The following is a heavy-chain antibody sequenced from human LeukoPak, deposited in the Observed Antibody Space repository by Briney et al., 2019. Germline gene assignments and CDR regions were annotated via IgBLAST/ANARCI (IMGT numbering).Heavy chain of an antibody. CDR1: GEVTLMNHV. D-gene: IGHD3-16*01. V-gene: IGHV1-18*01. CDR3: ARGGPAARLITFGGVTDY. Sequence: ASVKVPCKASGEVTLMNHVIIWVRHAPGQGLEWMGWINAYNGNTNYAQKLQGRVTMTTDTYTSTAYMELRKLRSDDTAVYYCARGGPAARLITFGGVTDYWGQGTLVTVS. J-gene: IGHJ4*02. CDR2: INAYNGNT.